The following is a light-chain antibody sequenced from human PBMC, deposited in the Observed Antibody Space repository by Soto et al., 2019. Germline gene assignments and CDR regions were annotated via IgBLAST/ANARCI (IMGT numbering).Light chain of an antibody. CDR2: DAS. CDR3: KKYGTSMWT. CDR1: QYVSSSY. V-gene: IGKV3D-20*01. Sequence: EIFLTHSPSTLSLSPGERSTLSCGASQYVSSSYLAWYQQKPGLAPRLLIYDASTRATGIPDRFSGSGSGKELTLTISRMEPEDFEVYYCKKYGTSMWTFGQGKKVDIK. J-gene: IGKJ1*01.